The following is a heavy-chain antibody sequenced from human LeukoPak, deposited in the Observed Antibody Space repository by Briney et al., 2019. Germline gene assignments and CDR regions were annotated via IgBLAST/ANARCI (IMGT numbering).Heavy chain of an antibody. J-gene: IGHJ4*02. CDR3: ARTPVGYSSGRYYWYYFDY. Sequence: SETLSLTCTVSGGSISSYYWSWIRQPPGKGLEWIGYIYYSGSTNYNPSLKSRVTISVDTSKNQFSLKLSSVTAADTAVYYCARTPVGYSSGRYYWYYFDYWGQGTLVTVSS. D-gene: IGHD6-19*01. CDR1: GGSISSYY. V-gene: IGHV4-59*01. CDR2: IYYSGST.